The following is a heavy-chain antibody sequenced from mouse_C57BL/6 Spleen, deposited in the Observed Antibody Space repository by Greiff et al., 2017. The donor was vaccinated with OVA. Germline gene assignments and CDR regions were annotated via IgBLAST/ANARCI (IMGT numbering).Heavy chain of an antibody. CDR1: GFTFSSYT. V-gene: IGHV5-9*01. CDR2: ISGGGGNT. CDR3: ARHTNRGYFDY. D-gene: IGHD2-12*01. J-gene: IGHJ2*01. Sequence: DVMLVESGGGLVKPGGSLKLSCAASGFTFSSYTMSWVRQTPEKRLEWVATISGGGGNTYYPDSVKGRFTISRDNAKNTLYLQMSSLRSEDTALYYCARHTNRGYFDYWGQGTTLTVSS.